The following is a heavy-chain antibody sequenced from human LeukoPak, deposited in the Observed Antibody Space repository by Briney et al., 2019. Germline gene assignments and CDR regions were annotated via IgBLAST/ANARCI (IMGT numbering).Heavy chain of an antibody. J-gene: IGHJ6*03. CDR1: GFSFSSYE. D-gene: IGHD3-10*01. CDR2: ISSSGSTI. Sequence: GGSLRLSCAASGFSFSSYEMNWVRQAPGKGLEWVSYISSSGSTIYYADSVKGRFTISRDNAKNSLYLQMNSLRAEDTAVYYCARAMAVYYMDVWGKGTTVTISS. V-gene: IGHV3-48*03. CDR3: ARAMAVYYMDV.